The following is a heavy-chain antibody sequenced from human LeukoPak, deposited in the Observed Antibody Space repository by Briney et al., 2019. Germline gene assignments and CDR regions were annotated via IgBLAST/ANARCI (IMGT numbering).Heavy chain of an antibody. D-gene: IGHD3-16*01. CDR2: IYWDDDK. V-gene: IGHV2-5*02. J-gene: IGHJ5*02. CDR3: AHRQIQGIMFGGGGFDP. CDR1: GFSLSTGRVG. Sequence: SGPTLVNPTQTLTLTCTFSGFSLSTGRVGVGWIRQPPGKALEWLALIYWDDDKRYSPSLKSRLTITKDTSKNQVVLIMTNMDPVDTGTYYCAHRQIQGIMFGGGGFDPWGQGTLVTVSS.